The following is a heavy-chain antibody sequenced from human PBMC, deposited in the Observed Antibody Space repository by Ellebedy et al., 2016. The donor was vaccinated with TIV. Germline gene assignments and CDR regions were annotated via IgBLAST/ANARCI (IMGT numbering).Heavy chain of an antibody. CDR3: ARGFARGYIYGYGDY. CDR1: GYTFPNYG. J-gene: IGHJ4*02. Sequence: AASVKVSCKASGYTFPNYGISWVRQAPGQGLEWMGWISTYNGQTNYAQKFQGRVTMTTDTTTSIAYMELRSLRSDDTAVYYCARGFARGYIYGYGDYWGQGTLVTVSS. V-gene: IGHV1-18*01. D-gene: IGHD5-18*01. CDR2: ISTYNGQT.